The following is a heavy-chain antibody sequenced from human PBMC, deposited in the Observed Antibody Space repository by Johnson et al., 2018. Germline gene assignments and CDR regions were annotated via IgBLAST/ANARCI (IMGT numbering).Heavy chain of an antibody. CDR1: GFTFSTYA. J-gene: IGHJ3*01. CDR3: ARDPHDGFDV. V-gene: IGHV3-23*01. CDR2: ITKSGDNS. Sequence: VQSGGSLRLSCAASGFTFSTYAMSWVRQAPGKGLEWVSAITKSGDNSYYTDSVKGRFTVSRDNSRNTLFLQMNSLRTDDMAVYYWARDPHDGFDVWGQGTMVTVSS.